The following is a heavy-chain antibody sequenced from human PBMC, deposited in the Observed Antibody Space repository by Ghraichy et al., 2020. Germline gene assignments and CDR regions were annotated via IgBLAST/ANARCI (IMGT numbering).Heavy chain of an antibody. V-gene: IGHV3-7*01. J-gene: IGHJ3*02. CDR2: IKQDGSEK. CDR3: ARVRPTKGRAFDI. Sequence: GESLNISCAASGFTFSSYWMSWVRQAPGKGLEWVANIKQDGSEKYYVDSVKGRFTISRDNAKNSLYLQMNSLRAEDTAVYYCARVRPTKGRAFDIWGQGTMVTVSS. CDR1: GFTFSSYW.